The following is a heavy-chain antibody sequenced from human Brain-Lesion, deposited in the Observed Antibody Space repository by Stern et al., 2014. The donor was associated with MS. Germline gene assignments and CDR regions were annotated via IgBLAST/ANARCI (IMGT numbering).Heavy chain of an antibody. CDR2: IFNSGST. Sequence: QVQLQESGPGLVKPSQTLSLSCTVSGGSISSGGYYWSWIRQPAGKGLEWIGRIFNSGSTNYNPSLKSPVPISIETPNKPFSLRLNSMTAADTAVYYCARGRVVPGFQYYATDVWGQGTTVIVSS. CDR3: ARGRVVPGFQYYATDV. V-gene: IGHV4-61*02. CDR1: GGSISSGGYY. J-gene: IGHJ6*02. D-gene: IGHD2-2*01.